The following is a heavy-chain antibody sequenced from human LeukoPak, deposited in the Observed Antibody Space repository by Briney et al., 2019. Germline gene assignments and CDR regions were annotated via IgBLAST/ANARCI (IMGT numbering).Heavy chain of an antibody. J-gene: IGHJ3*02. Sequence: ASVKVSCKASGYTFTSYDINRVRQATGQGLEWMGWMNPNSGNTGYAQKFQGRVTITRNTSISTAYMELSSLRSEDTAVYYCAGTQVGATLYAFDIWGQGTMVTVSS. V-gene: IGHV1-8*03. CDR1: GYTFTSYD. CDR2: MNPNSGNT. D-gene: IGHD1-26*01. CDR3: AGTQVGATLYAFDI.